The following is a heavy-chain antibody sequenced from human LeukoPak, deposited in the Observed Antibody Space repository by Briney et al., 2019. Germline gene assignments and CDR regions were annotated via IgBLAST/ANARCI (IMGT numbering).Heavy chain of an antibody. V-gene: IGHV4-4*07. CDR2: IYTSGST. CDR1: GGSISSYY. D-gene: IGHD3-3*01. Sequence: SETLSLTCTVSGGSISSYYWSWIRQPAGKGLEWIGRIYTSGSTNYNPSLKSRVTMSVATSKNQFSLKLSSVTAADTAVYYCARVRKDDYDFWSGYSYYMDVWGKGTTVTVSS. J-gene: IGHJ6*03. CDR3: ARVRKDDYDFWSGYSYYMDV.